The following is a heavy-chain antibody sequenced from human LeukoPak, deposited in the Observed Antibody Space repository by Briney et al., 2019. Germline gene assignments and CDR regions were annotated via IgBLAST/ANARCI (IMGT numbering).Heavy chain of an antibody. CDR1: GFTFSSYS. J-gene: IGHJ4*02. Sequence: GGSLRLSCAASGFTFSSYSMNWVRQAPGKGLEWVSSISSSSSYIYYADSVKGRFTISRDNAKNSLYLQMNSLRAEDTVVYYCARDSDGEGFTDYWGQGTLVTVSS. V-gene: IGHV3-21*01. CDR2: ISSSSSYI. D-gene: IGHD3-10*01. CDR3: ARDSDGEGFTDY.